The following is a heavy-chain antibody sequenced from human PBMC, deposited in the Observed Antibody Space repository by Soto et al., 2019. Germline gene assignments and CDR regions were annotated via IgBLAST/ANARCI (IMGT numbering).Heavy chain of an antibody. V-gene: IGHV5-10-1*01. J-gene: IGHJ3*02. CDR2: IDPSDSQT. D-gene: IGHD2-2*01. Sequence: PGESLKISCKGSGYSFAGYWITWVRQKPGKGLEWMGRIDPSDSQTYYSPSFRGHVTISATKSISTAYLQWSSLKASDTAMYYCASFEPAGGAFDIWGQGTMVTVSS. CDR3: ASFEPAGGAFDI. CDR1: GYSFAGYW.